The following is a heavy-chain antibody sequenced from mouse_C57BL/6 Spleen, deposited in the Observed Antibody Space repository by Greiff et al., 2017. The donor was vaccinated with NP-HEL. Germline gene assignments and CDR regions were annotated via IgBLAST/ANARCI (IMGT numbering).Heavy chain of an antibody. D-gene: IGHD2-3*01. CDR1: GYAFTNYL. Sequence: QVQLQHSGAELVRPGTSVKVSCKASGYAFTNYLIEWVKQRPGQGLEWIGVINPGSGGTNYNEKFKGKATLTADKSSSTAYMQLSSLTSEDSAVYFCARTDGYYVDYWGQGTTLTVSS. J-gene: IGHJ2*01. V-gene: IGHV1-54*01. CDR2: INPGSGGT. CDR3: ARTDGYYVDY.